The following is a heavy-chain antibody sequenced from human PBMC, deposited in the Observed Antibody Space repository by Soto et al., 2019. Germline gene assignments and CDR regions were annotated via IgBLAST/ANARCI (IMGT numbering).Heavy chain of an antibody. J-gene: IGHJ6*03. Sequence: GGSLRLSCAASGFTFSSYAMSWVRQAPGKGLEWVSAISGSGGSTYYADSVKGRFTISRDNSKNTLYLQMNSLRAEDTAVYYGAKAGLLEWVREWEDYMDVWGKGTTVTVSS. V-gene: IGHV3-23*01. CDR3: AKAGLLEWVREWEDYMDV. CDR2: ISGSGGST. D-gene: IGHD3-3*01. CDR1: GFTFSSYA.